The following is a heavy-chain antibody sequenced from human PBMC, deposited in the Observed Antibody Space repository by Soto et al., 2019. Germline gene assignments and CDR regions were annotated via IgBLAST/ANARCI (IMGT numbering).Heavy chain of an antibody. CDR2: IIPILGIA. J-gene: IGHJ3*02. CDR1: GGTFSSYT. Sequence: QVQLVQSGAEVKKPGSSVKVSCKASGGTFSSYTISWVRQAPGQGLEWMGRIIPILGIANYAQKFQGRVTITADKSTSTAYMELSSLRSEDTAVYYCARGGSYSGYAVDIWGQGTMVTVSS. V-gene: IGHV1-69*02. CDR3: ARGGSYSGYAVDI. D-gene: IGHD1-26*01.